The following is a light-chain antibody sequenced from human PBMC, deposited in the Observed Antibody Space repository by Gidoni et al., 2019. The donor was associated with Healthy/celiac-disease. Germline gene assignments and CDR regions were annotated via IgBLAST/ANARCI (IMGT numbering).Light chain of an antibody. CDR3: QQYGSSLFT. J-gene: IGKJ4*01. Sequence: EIVLTQSPGTLSFPPGERATLSGRASQSVGSSYLAWYQQKPGQAPRLLIYGASSRATGIPDRFSGSGSGTDFTLTISRLEPEDFAVYYCQQYGSSLFTFGGGTKVEIK. CDR1: QSVGSSY. CDR2: GAS. V-gene: IGKV3-20*01.